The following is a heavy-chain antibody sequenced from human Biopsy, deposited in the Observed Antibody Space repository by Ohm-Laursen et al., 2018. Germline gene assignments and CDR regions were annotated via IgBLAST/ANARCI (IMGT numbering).Heavy chain of an antibody. CDR2: IVPILGHL. CDR1: GGPSSNYA. Sequence: EASVKVSCKASGGPSSNYAFSWVRQAPGQGLEWVGRIVPILGHLNYAPKFQGRVSITADKSTTTAYMELINLKSEDTAVYYCATPFQYYDSWGGYPPFDHWGQGTLVTVSS. CDR3: ATPFQYYDSWGGYPPFDH. V-gene: IGHV1-69*04. D-gene: IGHD3-3*01. J-gene: IGHJ4*02.